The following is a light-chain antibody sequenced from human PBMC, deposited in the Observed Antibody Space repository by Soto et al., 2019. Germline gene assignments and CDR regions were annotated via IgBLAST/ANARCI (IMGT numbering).Light chain of an antibody. J-gene: IGLJ1*01. CDR1: SSDVGSYNL. CDR3: CSYAGSSYV. V-gene: IGLV2-23*02. CDR2: EVN. Sequence: QSALTQPASVSGSPGQSITISCTGTSSDVGSYNLVSWYQQHPGKAPRLMIYEVNKRPSGVSNRFTGSNSGNTASLTISGLQVEDEADYYCCSYAGSSYVFGTGTKLTVL.